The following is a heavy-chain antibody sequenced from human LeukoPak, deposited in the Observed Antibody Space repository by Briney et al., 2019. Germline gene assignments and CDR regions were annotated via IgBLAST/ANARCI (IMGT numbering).Heavy chain of an antibody. Sequence: SETLSLTCTVSGGSISSSSYYWGWIRQPPGKGLEWIGYIYYSGSTNYNPSLKSRVTISVDTSKNQFSLKLSSVTAADTAVYYCARVRGYCSGGSCSRWFDPWGQGTLVTVSS. CDR2: IYYSGST. CDR3: ARVRGYCSGGSCSRWFDP. V-gene: IGHV4-61*05. J-gene: IGHJ5*02. CDR1: GGSISSSSYY. D-gene: IGHD2-15*01.